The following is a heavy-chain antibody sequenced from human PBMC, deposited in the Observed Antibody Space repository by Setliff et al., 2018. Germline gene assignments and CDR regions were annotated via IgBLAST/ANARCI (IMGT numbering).Heavy chain of an antibody. CDR3: ARDKLRFLGNWFDP. CDR2: ISSSSSYI. Sequence: GGSLRLSCAASGFTFSSYSMNWVRQAPGKGLEWVSSISSSSSYIYYADSVKGRFTISRDNAKNSLYLQMNSLRAEDTAVYYCARDKLRFLGNWFDPWGQGTLVTVSS. CDR1: GFTFSSYS. J-gene: IGHJ5*02. D-gene: IGHD3-3*01. V-gene: IGHV3-21*01.